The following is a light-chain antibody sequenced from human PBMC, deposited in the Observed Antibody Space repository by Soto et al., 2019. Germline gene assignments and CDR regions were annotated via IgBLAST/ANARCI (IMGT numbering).Light chain of an antibody. V-gene: IGLV2-23*02. Sequence: QPVLTQPASVSGSPGQSSTISCTRTSSDVGSYNLVSWYQQHPGKAPKLMIYEVTKWPSGVSNRFSGSKSGNTASLTISGLQAEDEADYYCCSYAGSSTFYVFGTGTRSPS. J-gene: IGLJ1*01. CDR2: EVT. CDR3: CSYAGSSTFYV. CDR1: SSDVGSYNL.